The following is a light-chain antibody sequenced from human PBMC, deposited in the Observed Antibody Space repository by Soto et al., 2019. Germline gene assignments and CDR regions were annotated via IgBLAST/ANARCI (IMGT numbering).Light chain of an antibody. V-gene: IGKV1-33*01. Sequence: DIQMTPSPSSLSASVGDRVTITCQASQNINNYLNWYQQKPGRATKLLIYDASNLEAGVPSRFRGSGSGTDFTFTISRLQSEDIATYYWQHYEILPTLGQGTRFESK. CDR3: QHYEILPT. J-gene: IGKJ5*01. CDR1: QNINNY. CDR2: DAS.